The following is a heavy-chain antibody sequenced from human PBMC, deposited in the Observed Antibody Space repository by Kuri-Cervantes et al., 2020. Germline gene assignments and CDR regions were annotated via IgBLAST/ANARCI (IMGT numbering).Heavy chain of an antibody. J-gene: IGHJ4*02. CDR2: INYHGSQK. Sequence: GESLKISCAASGFTFSDYGMHWVRQAPGKGLEWVANINYHGSQKYYVDSVKGRFTISRDNAKNSLYLQMNSLRAEDTAVYYCATWTFPPPTPHDYWGQGTLVTVSS. D-gene: IGHD1-1*01. V-gene: IGHV3-7*01. CDR3: ATWTFPPPTPHDY. CDR1: GFTFSDYG.